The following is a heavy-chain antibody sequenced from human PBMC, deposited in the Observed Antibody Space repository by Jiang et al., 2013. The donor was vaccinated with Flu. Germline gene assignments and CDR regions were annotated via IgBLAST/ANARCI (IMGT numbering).Heavy chain of an antibody. Sequence: VQLVESGGGLVQPGRSLRLFCAASGFAFDRYAMHWVRQTPEKGLEWVSSITWNSVTTEYADSVKGRFTISRDNAKNSLYLQMNSLSPDDTALYYCAKGVPDYNKGSRRGGSFWG. V-gene: IGHV3-9*01. D-gene: IGHD1-14*01. J-gene: IGHJ1*01. CDR1: GFAFDRYA. CDR2: ITWNSVTT. CDR3: AKGVPDYNKGSRRGGSF.